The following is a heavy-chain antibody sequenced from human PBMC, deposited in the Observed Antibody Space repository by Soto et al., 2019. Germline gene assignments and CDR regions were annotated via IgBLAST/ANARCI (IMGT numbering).Heavy chain of an antibody. J-gene: IGHJ6*03. CDR2: IYYGGST. Sequence: SETLSLTCTVSGGSISSYYWSWIRQPPGKGLEWIGYIYYGGSTNYNPSLKSRVTISVDTSKNQFSLKLSSVTAADTAVYYCARERFHRSSIYMYVWGKGTTVTVSS. CDR3: ARERFHRSSIYMYV. V-gene: IGHV4-59*01. D-gene: IGHD6-6*01. CDR1: GGSISSYY.